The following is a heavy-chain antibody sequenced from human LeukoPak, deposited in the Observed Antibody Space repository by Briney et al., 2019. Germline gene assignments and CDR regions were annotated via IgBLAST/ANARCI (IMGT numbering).Heavy chain of an antibody. CDR1: GYTFTVKF. J-gene: IGHJ4*02. CDR2: IEPKSGDT. V-gene: IGHV1-2*04. D-gene: IGHD3-10*01. CDR3: ARVTGLLWFGEFDY. Sequence: GASVKVSCKTSGYTFTVKFFHWLRQAPGQGLEYVGGIEPKSGDTVFGQKFRGWVTVSWDTSASTAYMDLTRLRSDDTAVYYCARVTGLLWFGEFDYWGQGTLVTVSS.